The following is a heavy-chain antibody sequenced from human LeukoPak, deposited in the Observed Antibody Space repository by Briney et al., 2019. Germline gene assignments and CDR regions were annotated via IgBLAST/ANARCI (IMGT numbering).Heavy chain of an antibody. Sequence: PGRSLRLSCAASGFTFSDYAMHWVRQAPGKGLEWVSGISWNSGSIGYADSVKGRFTISRDNAKNSLYLQMNSLRAEDTALYYCAKVAGSSWHDAFDIWGQGTMVTVSS. CDR3: AKVAGSSWHDAFDI. J-gene: IGHJ3*02. CDR1: GFTFSDYA. D-gene: IGHD6-13*01. CDR2: ISWNSGSI. V-gene: IGHV3-9*01.